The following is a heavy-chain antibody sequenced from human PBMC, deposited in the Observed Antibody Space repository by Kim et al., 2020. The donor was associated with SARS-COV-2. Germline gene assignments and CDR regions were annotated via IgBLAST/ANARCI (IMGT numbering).Heavy chain of an antibody. D-gene: IGHD2-2*01. CDR2: IYTSGST. V-gene: IGHV4-4*07. CDR3: ARDFGCTSCYDYYYYGMDV. J-gene: IGHJ6*02. Sequence: SETLSLTCTVSGGSISSYYWSWIRQPAGKGLEWIGRIYTSGSTNYNPSLKSRVTMSVDTSKNQFSLKLSSVTAADTAVYYCARDFGCTSCYDYYYYGMDVWGQGTTVTVSS. CDR1: GGSISSYY.